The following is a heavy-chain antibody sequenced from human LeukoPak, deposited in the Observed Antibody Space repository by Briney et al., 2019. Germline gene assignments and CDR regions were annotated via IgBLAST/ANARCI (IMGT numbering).Heavy chain of an antibody. J-gene: IGHJ4*02. CDR3: AKDLIAVGDGYYFDY. CDR2: VSRSGDST. V-gene: IGHV3-23*01. D-gene: IGHD6-19*01. CDR1: GFTFSNYA. Sequence: WGSLRLSCAASGFTFSNYAMTWVRQAPGKGLERVSAVSRSGDSTYYADSVKGRFTISRDNSKNTLYLQMNSLRAEDTALYYCAKDLIAVGDGYYFDYWGQGTLVTVSS.